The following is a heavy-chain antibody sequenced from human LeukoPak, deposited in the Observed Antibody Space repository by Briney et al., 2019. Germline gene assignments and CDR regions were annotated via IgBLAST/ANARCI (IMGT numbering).Heavy chain of an antibody. Sequence: GGSLRLSCAASGFTFSSYWMTWVRQAPGKGLAWVANINQDGSGKYYVDSVKGRFTISRDNAKNSLYLQMNSLRAGDTAVYYCARARNYYDSSGYEGGYYFDYWGQGTLVTVSS. D-gene: IGHD3-22*01. CDR3: ARARNYYDSSGYEGGYYFDY. CDR2: INQDGSGK. J-gene: IGHJ4*02. V-gene: IGHV3-7*01. CDR1: GFTFSSYW.